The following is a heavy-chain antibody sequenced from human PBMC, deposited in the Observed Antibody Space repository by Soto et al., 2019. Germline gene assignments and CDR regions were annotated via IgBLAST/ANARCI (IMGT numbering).Heavy chain of an antibody. D-gene: IGHD3-3*01. Sequence: QVQLLQSGAEVKKPGASVKVSCKTSGYSFTNFYIHWVRRAPGQGFEWMGIVNPNGGGTSYPQKLRRRLTLXKDTSTSTVYMELSSLGSEDTAVYYCARDPSPQHYENHFDYWGQGTLVTVSS. CDR1: GYSFTNFY. J-gene: IGHJ4*02. CDR2: VNPNGGGT. V-gene: IGHV1-46*01. CDR3: ARDPSPQHYENHFDY.